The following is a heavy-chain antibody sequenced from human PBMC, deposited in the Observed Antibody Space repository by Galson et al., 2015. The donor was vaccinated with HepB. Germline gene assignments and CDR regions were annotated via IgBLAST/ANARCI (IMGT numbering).Heavy chain of an antibody. D-gene: IGHD3-16*01. CDR3: AKDKIFGDGRLVCDY. J-gene: IGHJ4*02. CDR2: ITWNSGSI. CDR1: GFTFDDYA. Sequence: SLRLSCAASGFTFDDYAMHWVRQAPGKGLEWVSGITWNSGSIVYADSVKGRFTISRDNSKNTLYLQMNSLGDDDTAVYYCAKDKIFGDGRLVCDYWGQGTLVAVSS. V-gene: IGHV3-9*01.